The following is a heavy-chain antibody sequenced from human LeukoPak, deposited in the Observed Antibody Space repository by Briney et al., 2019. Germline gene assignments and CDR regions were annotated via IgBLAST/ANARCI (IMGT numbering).Heavy chain of an antibody. CDR3: ARGVGYCSSTSCYWWFDP. V-gene: IGHV3-74*01. D-gene: IGHD2-2*01. Sequence: PVGSLRLSCAASGFTFSSYWMHWVRQAPGKGLVWVSRINSDGSSTSYADSVKGRFTISRDNAKNTLYLQMNSLRAEDTAVYYCARGVGYCSSTSCYWWFDPWGQGTLVTVSS. CDR1: GFTFSSYW. J-gene: IGHJ5*02. CDR2: INSDGSST.